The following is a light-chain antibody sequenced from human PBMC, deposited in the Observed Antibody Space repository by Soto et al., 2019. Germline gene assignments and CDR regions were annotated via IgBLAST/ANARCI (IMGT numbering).Light chain of an antibody. J-gene: IGKJ1*01. Sequence: EIVLTQSPATLSLSPGERATLSCRASQSVSSYLAWYQQKPGQAPRLLIYDASSRATGIPARFSGSGSGTDVTLTISSLEPEDFAVYYCQQRSNWPVTFGQGTKVEIK. CDR2: DAS. V-gene: IGKV3-11*01. CDR1: QSVSSY. CDR3: QQRSNWPVT.